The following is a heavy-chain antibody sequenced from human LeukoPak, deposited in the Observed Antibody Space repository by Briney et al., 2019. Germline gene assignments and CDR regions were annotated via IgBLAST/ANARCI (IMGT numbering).Heavy chain of an antibody. V-gene: IGHV1-46*01. CDR1: GYTVSNYY. J-gene: IGHJ4*02. CDR3: ARELTTGMYFFDY. Sequence: GASVTVSCTASGYTVSNYYLHWVRQAPGQGPEWMGRINTSGGSPIYAQRFQDRVSMTRDMSASTVYMERSSLRSEDTAIYSCARELTTGMYFFDYWGQGTLVTVSS. CDR2: INTSGGSP. D-gene: IGHD1-1*01.